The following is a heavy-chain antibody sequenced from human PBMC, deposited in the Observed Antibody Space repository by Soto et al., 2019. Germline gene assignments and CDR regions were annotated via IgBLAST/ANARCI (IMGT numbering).Heavy chain of an antibody. CDR2: ISGSGGST. CDR1: GFTFSSYA. J-gene: IGHJ6*03. V-gene: IGHV3-23*01. CDR3: EIYDFWVPSRPYMDV. D-gene: IGHD3-3*01. Sequence: GGSLRLSCAASGFTFSSYAMSWVRQAPGKGLEWVSAISGSGGSTYYADSVKGRFTISRDNSKNTLYLQMNSLRAEDTAVYYCEIYDFWVPSRPYMDVWGKGTTVTVSS.